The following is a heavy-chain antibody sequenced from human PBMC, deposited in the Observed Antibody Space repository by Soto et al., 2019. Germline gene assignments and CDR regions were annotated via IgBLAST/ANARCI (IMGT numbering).Heavy chain of an antibody. CDR3: AREGIAAALNY. CDR1: GFTFSSYS. V-gene: IGHV3-21*01. D-gene: IGHD6-13*01. J-gene: IGHJ4*02. Sequence: GGSLRLSCAASGFTFSSYSMNWVRQAPGKGLEWVSSISSSSSYIYYADSVKGRFTISRDNAKNSLYLQVNSLRAEDTAVYYCAREGIAAALNYWGQGTLVTVSS. CDR2: ISSSSSYI.